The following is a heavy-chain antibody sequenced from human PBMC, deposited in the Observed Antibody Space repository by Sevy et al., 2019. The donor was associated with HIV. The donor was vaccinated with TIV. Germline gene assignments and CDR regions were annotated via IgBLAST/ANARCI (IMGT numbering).Heavy chain of an antibody. J-gene: IGHJ4*02. V-gene: IGHV1-18*01. CDR3: ARSFRLTGTTPCDY. Sequence: ASVKVSCKASGYTFTSYGISWVRQAPGQGLEWMGWISAYNGNTNYAQKLQGRVTMTTDTSTSTAYMELRSLRPDDTAVYYCARSFRLTGTTPCDYWGQGTLVTVSS. D-gene: IGHD1-20*01. CDR2: ISAYNGNT. CDR1: GYTFTSYG.